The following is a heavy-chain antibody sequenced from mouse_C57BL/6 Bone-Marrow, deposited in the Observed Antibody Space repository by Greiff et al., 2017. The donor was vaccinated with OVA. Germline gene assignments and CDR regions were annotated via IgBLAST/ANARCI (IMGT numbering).Heavy chain of an antibody. CDR1: GYTFTSYW. CDR2: IHPNSGST. Sequence: VQLQQPGAELVKPGASVKLSCKASGYTFTSYWMHWVKQRPGQGLEWIGMIHPNSGSTNYNEKFKSKATLTVDKSSSTAYMQLSSLTSEDSAVYYCARPFYYYGSSVDYWGQGTTLTVSS. D-gene: IGHD1-1*01. J-gene: IGHJ2*01. CDR3: ARPFYYYGSSVDY. V-gene: IGHV1-64*01.